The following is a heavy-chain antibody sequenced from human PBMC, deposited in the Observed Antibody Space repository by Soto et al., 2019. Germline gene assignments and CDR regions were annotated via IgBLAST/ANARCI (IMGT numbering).Heavy chain of an antibody. CDR1: GGSISSGDYY. J-gene: IGHJ4*02. V-gene: IGHV4-30-4*01. CDR2: IYYSGST. D-gene: IGHD6-6*01. CDR3: AREATIAARLDS. Sequence: SETLSLTCTVSGGSISSGDYYWSWLRQPPGKGLEWIGYIYYSGSTYYNPSLKSRVTISVDTSKNQFSLKLSSVTAADTAVYYCAREATIAARLDSWGQGTLVTVPS.